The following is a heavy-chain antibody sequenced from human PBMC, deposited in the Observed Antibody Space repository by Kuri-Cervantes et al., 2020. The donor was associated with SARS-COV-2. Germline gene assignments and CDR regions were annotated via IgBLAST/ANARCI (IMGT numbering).Heavy chain of an antibody. CDR1: GGSISSSSYY. CDR3: ARQMMSSITIFGVVITRNWFAP. D-gene: IGHD3-3*01. CDR2: IYYSGST. V-gene: IGHV4-39*01. Sequence: GSLRLSCPVSGGSISSSSYYWGWIRQPPGKGLEWIGSIYYSGSTYYNPSLKSRVTISVDTSKNQFSLKLSSVTAADTAVYYCARQMMSSITIFGVVITRNWFAPLGQGTPVTVSS. J-gene: IGHJ5*02.